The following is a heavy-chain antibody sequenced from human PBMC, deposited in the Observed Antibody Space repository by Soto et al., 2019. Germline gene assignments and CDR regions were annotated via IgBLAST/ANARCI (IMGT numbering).Heavy chain of an antibody. CDR3: ARDILVDATPGVDY. CDR1: GFTFSSYW. V-gene: IGHV3-7*04. J-gene: IGHJ4*02. D-gene: IGHD2-15*01. Sequence: EVQLVESGGGLVQPGGSLRLSCAASGFTFSSYWMSWVRQAPGKGLEWVANIKQDGSEKYYVDSVKGRFTISRDNAKNSLYLQMNGLRAEDTAVYYCARDILVDATPGVDYWGQGTLVTVSS. CDR2: IKQDGSEK.